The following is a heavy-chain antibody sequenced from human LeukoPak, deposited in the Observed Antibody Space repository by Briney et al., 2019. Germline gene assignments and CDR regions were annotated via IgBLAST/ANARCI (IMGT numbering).Heavy chain of an antibody. CDR3: ARTGGAAASYYFDY. J-gene: IGHJ4*02. CDR2: IYYSGST. V-gene: IGHV4-59*12. D-gene: IGHD6-13*01. Sequence: SETLSLTCTVSGGSISSYYWSWIRQPPGKGLEWIGYIYYSGSTNYNPSLKSRVTISVDTSKNQSSLKLSSVTAADTAVYYCARTGGAAASYYFDYWGQGTLVTVSS. CDR1: GGSISSYY.